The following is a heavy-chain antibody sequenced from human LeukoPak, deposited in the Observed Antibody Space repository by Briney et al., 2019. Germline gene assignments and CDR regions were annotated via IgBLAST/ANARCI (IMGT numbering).Heavy chain of an antibody. Sequence: ASVKVSCKASGYTFTGYYMHWVRQAPGQGLEWVGWINPNSGGTNYAQTFQGRVSMPRDTSISTAYMGLRRLRSDETGVYYCASKKFKRGPFAYWGEGTLVTVSS. CDR3: ASKKFKRGPFAY. V-gene: IGHV1-2*02. J-gene: IGHJ4*02. CDR1: GYTFTGYY. CDR2: INPNSGGT. D-gene: IGHD2-21*01.